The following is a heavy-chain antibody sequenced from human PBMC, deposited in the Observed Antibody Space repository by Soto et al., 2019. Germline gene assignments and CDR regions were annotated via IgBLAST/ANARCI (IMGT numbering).Heavy chain of an antibody. CDR3: AGGNFSY. V-gene: IGHV1-8*02. CDR2: MNPNSGNT. Sequence: CKAAGYKFNPFDIYWVRQATGHGLEWMGWMNPNSGNTGYAQELRGRVTMTRNSSNTTAYMELTSLTSDDTGVYYCAGGNFSYWGQGTLVTVSS. J-gene: IGHJ4*02. CDR1: GYKFNPFD.